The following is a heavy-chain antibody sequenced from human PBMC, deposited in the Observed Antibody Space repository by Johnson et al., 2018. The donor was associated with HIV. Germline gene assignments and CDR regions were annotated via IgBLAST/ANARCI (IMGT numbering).Heavy chain of an antibody. D-gene: IGHD3-16*01. CDR1: RFTFSSYA. J-gene: IGHJ3*02. V-gene: IGHV3-48*03. CDR2: ISGSGSST. CDR3: AGIGDGDAFDI. Sequence: VQLVESGGGVVQPGGSLRLSCAAPRFTFSSYAMTWVRQAPGKGLEWVSSISGSGSSTYYADSVKGRFAISRDNAKNSLYLQMNSLRAEDTAVYYCAGIGDGDAFDIWGQGTMVTVSS.